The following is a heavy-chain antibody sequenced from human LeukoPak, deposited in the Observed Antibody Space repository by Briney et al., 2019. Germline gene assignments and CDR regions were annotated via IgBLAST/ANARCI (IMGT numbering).Heavy chain of an antibody. D-gene: IGHD2-2*01. V-gene: IGHV1-69*13. J-gene: IGHJ6*02. CDR2: IIPIFGTA. CDR3: ASCAVEVVPAAISGYYYYGMDV. CDR1: GNSISNYA. Sequence: VASVKVSCKASGNSISNYAVSWVRQAPGQGFEWMGGIIPIFGTADYAQKFQGRVTITADESTSTAYMELSSLRSEDTAVYYCASCAVEVVPAAISGYYYYGMDVWGQGTTVTVSS.